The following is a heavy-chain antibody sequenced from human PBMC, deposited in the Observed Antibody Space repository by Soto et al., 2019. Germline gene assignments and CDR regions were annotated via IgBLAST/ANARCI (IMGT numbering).Heavy chain of an antibody. V-gene: IGHV3-64*02. CDR1: GFTFTSYS. Sequence: GGSLRLSCAASGFTFTSYSMHWVRQAPGKGLECVSAISSHGASTYYADSVKGRFTISRDNSKNALYLQMDSLRVDDMAVYYCARESPAASFDYWGQGTLVTVSS. D-gene: IGHD2-15*01. J-gene: IGHJ4*02. CDR2: ISSHGAST. CDR3: ARESPAASFDY.